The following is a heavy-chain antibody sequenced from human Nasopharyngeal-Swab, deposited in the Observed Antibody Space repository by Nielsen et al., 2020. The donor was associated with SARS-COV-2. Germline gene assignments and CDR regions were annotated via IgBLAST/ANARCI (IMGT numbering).Heavy chain of an antibody. CDR2: IPSDGSDR. CDR3: ARDTPAMFAY. Sequence: GGSLRLSCVASGFTFSGYAMHWVRQAPGKGLEWVAVIPSDGSDRYYADSVKGRFAISRDNAKKSVYLQMNSLRAEDTAVYYCARDTPAMFAYWGQGTLVTVSS. V-gene: IGHV3-30*09. J-gene: IGHJ4*02. CDR1: GFTFSGYA.